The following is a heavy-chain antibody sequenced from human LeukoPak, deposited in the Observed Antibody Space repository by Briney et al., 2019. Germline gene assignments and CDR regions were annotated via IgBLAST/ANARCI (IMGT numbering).Heavy chain of an antibody. D-gene: IGHD5-18*01. CDR2: IWYDGSKK. CDR1: GFSFSSYG. CDR3: AKDRYSYAFEYSDS. V-gene: IGHV3-33*06. J-gene: IGHJ4*02. Sequence: GRSLRLSCAASGFSFSSYGMHWVRQAPGKGLEWVAVIWYDGSKKYYADSVKGRFTISRDNSKNTLSLQVSSLRTEDTAVYYCAKDRYSYAFEYSDSWGQGTLVTVSS.